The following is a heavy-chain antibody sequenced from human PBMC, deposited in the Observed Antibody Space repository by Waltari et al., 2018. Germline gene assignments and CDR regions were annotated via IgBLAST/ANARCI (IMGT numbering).Heavy chain of an antibody. D-gene: IGHD6-6*01. CDR1: GGSISSDGYY. J-gene: IGHJ5*02. CDR3: ARCITARTLGYWFDP. CDR2: IYYSGRT. V-gene: IGHV4-31*02. Sequence: VSGGSISSDGYYWSWIRQHPGKGLEWIGSIYYSGRTSYNPSLTSRVSISVDTSKNQFSLKLTSVTAADTAMFYCARCITARTLGYWFDPWCQGTLVTVSS.